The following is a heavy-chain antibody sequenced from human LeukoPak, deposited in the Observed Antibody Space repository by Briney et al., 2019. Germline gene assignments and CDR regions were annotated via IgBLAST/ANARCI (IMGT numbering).Heavy chain of an antibody. CDR2: ISYDGSNK. CDR3: ARLKDSSSWYIDY. CDR1: GFTFSSYA. D-gene: IGHD6-13*01. J-gene: IGHJ4*02. Sequence: GGSLRLSCAASGFTFSSYAMHWVRQAPGKGLEWVAVISYDGSNKYYADSVKGRFTISRDNSKNTLYLQMNSLRAEDTAVYYCARLKDSSSWYIDYWGQGTLVTVPS. V-gene: IGHV3-30-3*01.